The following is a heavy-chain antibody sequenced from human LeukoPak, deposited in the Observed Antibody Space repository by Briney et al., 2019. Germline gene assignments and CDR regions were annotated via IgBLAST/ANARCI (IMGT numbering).Heavy chain of an antibody. J-gene: IGHJ3*02. D-gene: IGHD3-16*01. V-gene: IGHV4-59*01. CDR1: GGSISSYY. Sequence: SETLSLTCTVSGGSISSYYWSWIRQPPGKGLEWIGYIYYSGSTNYNPSLKSRVTISVDTSKNQFSLKLSSVTAADTVVYYCARVGVSRGIAFDIWGQGTMVTVSS. CDR2: IYYSGST. CDR3: ARVGVSRGIAFDI.